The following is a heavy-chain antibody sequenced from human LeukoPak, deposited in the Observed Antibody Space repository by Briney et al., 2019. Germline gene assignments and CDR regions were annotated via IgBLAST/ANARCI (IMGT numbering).Heavy chain of an antibody. J-gene: IGHJ6*02. D-gene: IGHD3-3*01. CDR3: ARDEPRPYDFWSGYYPYYYYGMDV. CDR2: ISSSSSYI. V-gene: IGHV3-21*01. CDR1: GFTFSSYS. Sequence: GGSLRLSCAASGFTFSSYSMNWVRQAPGKGQEWVSSISSSSSYIYYGDSVKGRFTISRDNAKNSLYLQMNSLRAEDTAVYYCARDEPRPYDFWSGYYPYYYYGMDVWGQGTTVTVSS.